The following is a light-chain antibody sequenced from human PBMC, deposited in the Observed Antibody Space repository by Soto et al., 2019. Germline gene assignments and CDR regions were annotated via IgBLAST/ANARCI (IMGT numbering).Light chain of an antibody. Sequence: EIVLTQSPCTLSLSPAERATVSWRASQSVSSSYLAWYQQKPGQAPRLLIYGASSRATGIPDRFSGSGSGTDFTLTISRLEPEDFAVYYCQQYGSSSWTFGQGTKVDIK. CDR3: QQYGSSSWT. V-gene: IGKV3-20*01. J-gene: IGKJ1*01. CDR1: QSVSSSY. CDR2: GAS.